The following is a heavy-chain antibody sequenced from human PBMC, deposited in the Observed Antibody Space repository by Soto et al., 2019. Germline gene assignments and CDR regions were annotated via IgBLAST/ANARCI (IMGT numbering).Heavy chain of an antibody. Sequence: ASVKVSCKASGYTFSSFYIHWVRQAPGQGLEWMGTINPSGDSTNYAQKFQGRVTMTRDTSTSTVYMELSSLRSEDTAVYYCARVRGGSGSSPGYFDYWGQGTLVTVSS. D-gene: IGHD1-26*01. V-gene: IGHV1-46*01. J-gene: IGHJ4*02. CDR2: INPSGDST. CDR3: ARVRGGSGSSPGYFDY. CDR1: GYTFSSFY.